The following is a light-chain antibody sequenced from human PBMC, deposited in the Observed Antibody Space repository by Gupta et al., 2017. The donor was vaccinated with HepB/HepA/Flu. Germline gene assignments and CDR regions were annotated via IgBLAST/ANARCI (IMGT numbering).Light chain of an antibody. J-gene: IGLJ1*01. CDR1: ALPKQY. CDR3: QSADSSGTYV. CDR2: KDS. V-gene: IGLV3-25*03. Sequence: SYELTQPPSVSLFPGQTARITCSGDALPKQYAYWYQQKPGQAPVLVIYKDSERPSGIPERFSGSSSGTTVTLTISGVQAEDEADYYCQSADSSGTYVFGTGTKVTVL.